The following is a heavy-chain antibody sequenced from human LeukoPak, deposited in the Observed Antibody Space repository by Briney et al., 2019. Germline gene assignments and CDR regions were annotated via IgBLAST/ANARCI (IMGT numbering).Heavy chain of an antibody. CDR3: AREGTLTRFDY. V-gene: IGHV4-59*12. Sequence: SETLSLTCTVSGGSISSYYWSWIRQPPGKGLEWIGYIYYSGSTNYNPSLKSRVTMSVDTSKNQFSLKLSSVTAADTAVYYCAREGTLTRFDYWGQGTLVTVSS. CDR1: GGSISSYY. J-gene: IGHJ4*02. D-gene: IGHD4-11*01. CDR2: IYYSGST.